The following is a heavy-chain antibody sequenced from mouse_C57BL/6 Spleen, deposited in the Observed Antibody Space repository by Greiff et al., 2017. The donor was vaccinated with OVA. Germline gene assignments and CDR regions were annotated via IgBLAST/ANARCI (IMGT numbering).Heavy chain of an antibody. V-gene: IGHV1-64*01. J-gene: IGHJ1*03. CDR2: IHPNSGST. CDR3: ASLYDGYFPDV. D-gene: IGHD2-3*01. CDR1: GYTFTSYW. Sequence: QVQLQQSGAELVKPGASVKLSCKASGYTFTSYWMHWVKQRPGQGLEWIGMIHPNSGSTNYNEKFKSKATLTVDKSSSTAYMQLSSLTSEDSAVYYCASLYDGYFPDVWGTGTTVTVSS.